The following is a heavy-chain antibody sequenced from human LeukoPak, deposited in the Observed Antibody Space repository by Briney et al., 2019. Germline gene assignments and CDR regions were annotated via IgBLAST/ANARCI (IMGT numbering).Heavy chain of an antibody. CDR2: ISDSGANT. Sequence: GGTLRLSCAASGFTFSSYSMSWVRQAPGKGLEWVSIISDSGANTCYADSVRGRFTISRDNSKNTLYLQMNSLRAEDTAVYYCAELGITMIGGVWGKGTTVTISS. J-gene: IGHJ6*04. CDR1: GFTFSSYS. D-gene: IGHD3-10*02. V-gene: IGHV3-23*01. CDR3: AELGITMIGGV.